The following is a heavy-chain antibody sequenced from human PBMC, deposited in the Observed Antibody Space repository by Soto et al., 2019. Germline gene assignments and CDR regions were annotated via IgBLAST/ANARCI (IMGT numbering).Heavy chain of an antibody. CDR1: GGSFTSNNW. J-gene: IGHJ4*02. CDR3: ASRDPGTSVDY. Sequence: QVQLQESGPGLVKPSGTLSLTCAVSGGSFTSNNWWTWVRQPPGQGLEWIGEIYRTGSTNYNPPLKSRVTISLDKSENQFSLKVTSLTAADTAVYYCASRDPGTSVDYRGQGTLVTVSS. D-gene: IGHD1-7*01. CDR2: IYRTGST. V-gene: IGHV4-4*02.